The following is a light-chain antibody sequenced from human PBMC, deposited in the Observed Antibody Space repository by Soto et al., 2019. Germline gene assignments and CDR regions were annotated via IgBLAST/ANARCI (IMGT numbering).Light chain of an antibody. CDR2: GNT. V-gene: IGLV1-40*01. J-gene: IGLJ3*02. Sequence: QSVLTQPPSVSGAPGQRVTISCTGSSSNIGAGYDVHWYQQLPGTAPKLLIFGNTNRPSGVPDRFSASKSGTSASLAITGLQAGDEADYYCQSFDSSLSGSWVFGGGTKLTVL. CDR1: SSNIGAGYD. CDR3: QSFDSSLSGSWV.